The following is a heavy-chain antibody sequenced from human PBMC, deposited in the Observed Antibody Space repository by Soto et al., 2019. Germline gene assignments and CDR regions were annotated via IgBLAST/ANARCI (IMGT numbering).Heavy chain of an antibody. V-gene: IGHV3-73*01. CDR2: IRSKANSYAT. D-gene: IGHD2-15*01. J-gene: IGHJ4*02. CDR1: GFTFSGSA. Sequence: GGSLRLSCAASGFTFSGSAMHWVRQASGKGLEWVGRIRSKANSYATAYAASVKGRFTISRDDSKNTAYLQMNSLKTEDTAVYYCTRHLPYCSGGSCYYFDHWGQGTLVTVSS. CDR3: TRHLPYCSGGSCYYFDH.